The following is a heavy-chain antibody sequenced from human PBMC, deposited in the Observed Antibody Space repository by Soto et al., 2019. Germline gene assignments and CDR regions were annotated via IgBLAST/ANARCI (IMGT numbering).Heavy chain of an antibody. CDR2: INNNGGIT. D-gene: IGHD6-19*01. V-gene: IGHV3-23*01. CDR1: GFTFSNYA. Sequence: GGSLRLSCAASGFTFSNYAMSWVRQAPGKGLEWVSGINNNGGITHYADSVKGRFTISRDNSKNTLYLQINSLRAEDTAVYYCAQAHTSGWSSYYYYGLDVWGQGTTVTVSS. J-gene: IGHJ6*02. CDR3: AQAHTSGWSSYYYYGLDV.